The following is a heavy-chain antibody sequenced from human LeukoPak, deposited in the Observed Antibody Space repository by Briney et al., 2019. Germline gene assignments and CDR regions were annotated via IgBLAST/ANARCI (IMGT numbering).Heavy chain of an antibody. J-gene: IGHJ6*03. CDR1: GYTFTGYY. CDR2: INPNSGGT. D-gene: IGHD2-15*01. CDR3: ARDQGGYCSGGSCYDYYYYYMDV. Sequence: ASVKVSCMASGYTFTGYYMHWVRQAPGQGLEWMGWINPNSGGTNYARKFQGRVTMTRDTSISTAYMELSRLRSDDTAVYYCARDQGGYCSGGSCYDYYYYYMDVWGKGTTVTVSS. V-gene: IGHV1-2*02.